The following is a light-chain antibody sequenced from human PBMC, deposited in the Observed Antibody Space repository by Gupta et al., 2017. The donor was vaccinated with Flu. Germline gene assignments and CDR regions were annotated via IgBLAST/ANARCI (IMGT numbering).Light chain of an antibody. CDR1: ERITTY. CDR2: VAS. J-gene: IGKJ4*01. V-gene: IGKV1-39*01. Sequence: PSSLSASVGDRVTITCRASERITTYLNWYQQKPGKAPHLLINVASRVQSGVPSRFSGGGSGTEFTLTISSLQPEDFATYYCQQRDIFPLTFGGGTKVEIK. CDR3: QQRDIFPLT.